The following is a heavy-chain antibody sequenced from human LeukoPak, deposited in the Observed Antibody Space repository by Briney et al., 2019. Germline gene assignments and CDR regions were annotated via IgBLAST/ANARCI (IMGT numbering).Heavy chain of an antibody. CDR2: IHYSGST. V-gene: IGHV4-31*03. D-gene: IGHD6-19*01. CDR3: ARVQGWRSDNWFDP. Sequence: SETLSLTCTVSGGSISSGGYYWSWIRQHPGKGLEWIGYIHYSGSTYYNPSLKSRVTISVDTSKNQFSLKLSSVTAADTAVYYCARVQGWRSDNWFDPWGQGTLVTVSS. J-gene: IGHJ5*02. CDR1: GGSISSGGYY.